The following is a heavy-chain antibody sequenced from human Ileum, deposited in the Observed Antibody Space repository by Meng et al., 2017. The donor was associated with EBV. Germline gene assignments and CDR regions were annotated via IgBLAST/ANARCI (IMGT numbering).Heavy chain of an antibody. V-gene: IGHV2-5*05. J-gene: IGHJ4*02. CDR1: GFSICTWAVG. Sequence: SAPTPVNHTHPPTLACAVAGFSICTWAVGLGRSRQPPGKAGEGLALVNWDNDKRYGPLLKSRLTITKDTSKNQVVLTMTNMDPVDTATYYCAHFDKNFVPFDYWGQGTLVTVSS. CDR2: VNWDNDK. D-gene: IGHD3-10*02. CDR3: AHFDKNFVPFDY.